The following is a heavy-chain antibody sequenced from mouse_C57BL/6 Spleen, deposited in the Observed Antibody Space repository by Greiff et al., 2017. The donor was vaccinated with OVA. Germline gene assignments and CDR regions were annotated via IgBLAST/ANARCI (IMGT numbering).Heavy chain of an antibody. CDR2: INPSTGGT. V-gene: IGHV1-42*01. J-gene: IGHJ2*01. CDR3: ARGAGGYFDY. Sequence: VQLKHSGPELVKPGASVKISCKASGYSFTGYYMNWVKQSPEKSLEWIGEINPSTGGTTYNQKFKAKATLTVDKSSSTAYMQLKSLTSEDSAVYYCARGAGGYFDYWGQGTTLTVSS. CDR1: GYSFTGYY.